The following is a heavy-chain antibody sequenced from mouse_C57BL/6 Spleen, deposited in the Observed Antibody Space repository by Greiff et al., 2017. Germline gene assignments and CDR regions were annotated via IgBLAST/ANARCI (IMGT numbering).Heavy chain of an antibody. J-gene: IGHJ4*01. CDR1: GYTFTSYW. V-gene: IGHV1-59*01. D-gene: IGHD1-1*01. CDR2: IDPSDSYT. CDR3: GRCYEMDDY. Sequence: QVQLQQPGAELVRPGTSVKLSCKASGYTFTSYWMHWVKQRPGQGLERIGVIDPSDSYTNYNQKFKGKATLTVDTSSSTAYMQLSSLTTEDSAVYYCGRCYEMDDYWGQGTSVTGAS.